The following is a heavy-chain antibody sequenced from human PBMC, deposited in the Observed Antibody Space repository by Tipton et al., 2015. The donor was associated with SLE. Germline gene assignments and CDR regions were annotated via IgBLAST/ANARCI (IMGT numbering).Heavy chain of an antibody. V-gene: IGHV4-39*07. CDR3: ARRGDTSWPRGWFDP. D-gene: IGHD2-2*01. Sequence: GLVKPSETLSLTCTVSGGSFSSFDFYWAWIRQSPGKGLEWIGDINYRGTTDYNPSLRSRVTISVDTSKNQFSLKVTSVTGADTAVYYCARRGDTSWPRGWFDPWGQGTLVTVSS. CDR2: INYRGTT. J-gene: IGHJ5*02. CDR1: GGSFSSFDFY.